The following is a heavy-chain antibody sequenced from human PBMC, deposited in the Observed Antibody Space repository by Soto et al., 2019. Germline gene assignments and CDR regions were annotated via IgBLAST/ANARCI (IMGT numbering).Heavy chain of an antibody. Sequence: QVQLVQSGAEVKKPGASVKVSCKASGYTFTSYHITWVRQAPGQGLEWVGWISAYNGTTNYAQKLQGRVTMTTDTSTSTAYMELSSLRYDDTAVYYCAGDCAPPREWGQGTLVTVSS. V-gene: IGHV1-18*01. CDR2: ISAYNGTT. CDR1: GYTFTSYH. CDR3: AGDCAPPRE. J-gene: IGHJ4*02.